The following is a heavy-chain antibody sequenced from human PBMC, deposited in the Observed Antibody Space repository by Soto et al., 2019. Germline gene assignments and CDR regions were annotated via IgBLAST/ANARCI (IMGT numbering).Heavy chain of an antibody. Sequence: GGSMGLSCAASGVTFWSYAVDGVRQAPGKGLEWVAVISYDGSNKYYEDSVKGRFTISRDNSKNTLYLQMNSLRAEDTAVYYCARVRRVTGTTRAYGMEVWGQGTTVTVSS. CDR1: GVTFWSYA. CDR2: ISYDGSNK. V-gene: IGHV3-30-3*01. CDR3: ARVRRVTGTTRAYGMEV. J-gene: IGHJ6*02. D-gene: IGHD1-7*01.